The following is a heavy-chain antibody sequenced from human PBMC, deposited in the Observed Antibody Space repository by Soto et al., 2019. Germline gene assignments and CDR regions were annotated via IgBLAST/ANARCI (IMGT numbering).Heavy chain of an antibody. CDR3: ARENSIASLSYYYGMEV. CDR1: GGTFTGNP. CDR2: IIPMFGTT. V-gene: IGHV1-69*01. D-gene: IGHD6-6*01. J-gene: IGHJ6*02. Sequence: QVQLVQSGAEVKKPGSSVKVSCKASGGTFTGNPISWVRQAPGRGLDWMGGIIPMFGTTNYAQKFQGRVTITADESTTTAYMELNSLRSEDTAVYYCARENSIASLSYYYGMEVWGQGTTVTVSS.